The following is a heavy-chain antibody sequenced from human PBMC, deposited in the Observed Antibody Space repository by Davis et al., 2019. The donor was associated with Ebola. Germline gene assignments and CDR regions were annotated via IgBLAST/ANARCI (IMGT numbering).Heavy chain of an antibody. Sequence: SETLSLTCTVSGGSISSGGYYWSWIRQHPGKGLEWIGYIYYSGSTYSNPSLKSRVTISVDTSKNQFSLKLSSVTAADTAVYYCARDRNTYYYDSSGYLHAFDIWGQGKMVTVSS. CDR2: IYYSGST. V-gene: IGHV4-31*03. J-gene: IGHJ3*02. CDR3: ARDRNTYYYDSSGYLHAFDI. CDR1: GGSISSGGYY. D-gene: IGHD3-22*01.